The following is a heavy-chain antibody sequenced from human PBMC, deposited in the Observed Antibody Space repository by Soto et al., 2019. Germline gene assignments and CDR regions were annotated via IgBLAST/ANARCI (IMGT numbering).Heavy chain of an antibody. J-gene: IGHJ5*01. CDR1: GDSVSSKSAA. CDR3: TRALSGSYDS. Sequence: QTRSLTCAISGDSVSSKSAAWNWIRQSPSRGLEWLGRTYYRSKWSTDYAVSVKSRITINPDTSKNQFSLQLNSVTPEDTAVYYCTRALSGSYDSWGQGTLVTVSS. V-gene: IGHV6-1*01. D-gene: IGHD1-26*01. CDR2: TYYRSKWST.